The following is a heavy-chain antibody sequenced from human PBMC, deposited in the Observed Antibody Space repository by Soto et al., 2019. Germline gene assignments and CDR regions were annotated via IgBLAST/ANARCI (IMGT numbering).Heavy chain of an antibody. D-gene: IGHD1-7*01. Sequence: PGGSLRLSCATSGFTFSSYAMSWVRQAPGKGLEWVSAISGSGGSTYYADSVKGRFTISRDNSKNTLYLQMNSLRAEDTAVYYCAKLKNKLTQFDYWGQGTLVTVSS. CDR1: GFTFSSYA. J-gene: IGHJ4*02. CDR3: AKLKNKLTQFDY. CDR2: ISGSGGST. V-gene: IGHV3-23*01.